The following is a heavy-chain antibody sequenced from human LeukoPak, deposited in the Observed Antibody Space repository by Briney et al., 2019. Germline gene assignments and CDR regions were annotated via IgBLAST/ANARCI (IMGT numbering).Heavy chain of an antibody. J-gene: IGHJ4*02. V-gene: IGHV4-34*01. D-gene: IGHD4-17*01. CDR2: INHSGST. CDR1: GGSFSGYY. Sequence: SETLSLTCAVYGGSFSGYYWSWIRQPPGKGLEWIGEINHSGSTNYNPSLKSRVTISVDTSKNQCSLKLSSVTAADTAVYYCARGMTTVTPLDYWGQGTLVTVSS. CDR3: ARGMTTVTPLDY.